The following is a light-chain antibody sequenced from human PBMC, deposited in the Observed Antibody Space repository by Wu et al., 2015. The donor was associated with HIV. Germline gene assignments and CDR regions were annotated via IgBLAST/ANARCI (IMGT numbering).Light chain of an antibody. CDR1: QTISNSL. J-gene: IGKJ1*01. CDR3: QQYGSSPL. Sequence: EIVLTQSPDTLSLSLGERATLSCRVSQTISNSLLAWYQQKPGQAPRLLIYGASSRATGIPDRFSGSGSGTDFTLTISRLEPEDFAVYYCQQYGSSPLFGQGTKVEIK. V-gene: IGKV3-20*01. CDR2: GAS.